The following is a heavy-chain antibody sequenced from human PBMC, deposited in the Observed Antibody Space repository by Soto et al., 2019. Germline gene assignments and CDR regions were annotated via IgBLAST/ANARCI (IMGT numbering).Heavy chain of an antibody. CDR2: IYSCGST. Sequence: EVQLVESGGGLIQPGGSLRLSCAASGFTVSSNYMSWVRQAPGKGLEWVSVIYSCGSTYYADSVKGRFTISRDNSKNTLYLQMNSLRAEDTAVYYCARGYCSSTSCYQYGMDVWGQGTTVTVSS. J-gene: IGHJ6*02. CDR3: ARGYCSSTSCYQYGMDV. CDR1: GFTVSSNY. D-gene: IGHD2-2*01. V-gene: IGHV3-66*03.